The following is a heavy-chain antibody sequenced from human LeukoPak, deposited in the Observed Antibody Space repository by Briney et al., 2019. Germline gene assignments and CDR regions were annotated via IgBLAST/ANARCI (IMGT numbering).Heavy chain of an antibody. Sequence: PGGSLRLSCAASGFIFSDYYMSWVRQSPGRGLEWVSYISTGSTYTNFADSVKGRFTIPRDNAKNSLYLQMNSLRAEDTAVYYCASGHFYNSGPFDYWGQGTLVTVSS. CDR2: ISTGSTYT. V-gene: IGHV3-11*06. CDR1: GFIFSDYY. J-gene: IGHJ4*02. D-gene: IGHD6-19*01. CDR3: ASGHFYNSGPFDY.